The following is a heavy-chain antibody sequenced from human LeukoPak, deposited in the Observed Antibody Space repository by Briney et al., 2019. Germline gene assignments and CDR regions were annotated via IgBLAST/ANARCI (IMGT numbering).Heavy chain of an antibody. CDR2: IYYSGST. CDR1: GSSVSNGSYY. V-gene: IGHV4-61*01. CDR3: ARVATVVTPDCGAFDI. J-gene: IGHJ3*02. D-gene: IGHD4-23*01. Sequence: SETLSLTCTVSGSSVSNGSYYWSWIRQPPGKGLEWIGYIYYSGSTNYNPSLKSRVTISVDTSKNQFSLKLSSVTAADTAVYYCARVATVVTPDCGAFDIWGQGTMVTVSS.